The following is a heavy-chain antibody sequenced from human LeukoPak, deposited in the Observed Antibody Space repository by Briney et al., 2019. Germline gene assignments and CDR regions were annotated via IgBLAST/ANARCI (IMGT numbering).Heavy chain of an antibody. CDR3: ARDSTTVVTMSGLRSPVEY. CDR1: GYIFNTYG. CDR2: NSTYSENT. Sequence: ASVSVSCKASGYIFNTYGINWVRQAPGRGLEWMGRNSTYSENTNYPQDFQGRVTMTTDRSTSTGYMELRSLKSDDTAVYYWARDSTTVVTMSGLRSPVEYWGQGTLVTVSS. V-gene: IGHV1-18*01. D-gene: IGHD4-23*01. J-gene: IGHJ4*02.